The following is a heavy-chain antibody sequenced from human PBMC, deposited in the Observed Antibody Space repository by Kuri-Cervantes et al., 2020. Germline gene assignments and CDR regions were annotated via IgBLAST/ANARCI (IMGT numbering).Heavy chain of an antibody. V-gene: IGHV3-21*01. CDR2: ISSSSSYI. CDR3: ARDLITMVQGVAFDI. J-gene: IGHJ3*02. Sequence: GGSLRLSCAASGFTFSSYSMNWVRQAPGKGLEWVSSISSSSSYIYYADSVKGRFTISRDNAKNSLYLQMNSLRAEDTAVYYCARDLITMVQGVAFDIWGQGTMVTVSS. CDR1: GFTFSSYS. D-gene: IGHD3-10*01.